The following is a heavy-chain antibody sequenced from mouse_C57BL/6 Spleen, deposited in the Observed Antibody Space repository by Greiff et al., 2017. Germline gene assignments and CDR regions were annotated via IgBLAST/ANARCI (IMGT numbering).Heavy chain of an antibody. Sequence: EVQLVESGGGLVKPGGSLKLSCAASGFTFSDYGMHWVRQAPEKGLEWVAYISSGSSTIYYADTVKGRFTISRDNDKNTLFLQMTSLRSEDTAMYYCARGYYYGSSSYAMDYWGQGTSVTVSS. CDR3: ARGYYYGSSSYAMDY. CDR2: ISSGSSTI. D-gene: IGHD1-1*01. V-gene: IGHV5-17*01. J-gene: IGHJ4*01. CDR1: GFTFSDYG.